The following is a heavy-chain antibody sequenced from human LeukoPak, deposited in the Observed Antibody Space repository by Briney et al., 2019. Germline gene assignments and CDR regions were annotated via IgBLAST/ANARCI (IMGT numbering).Heavy chain of an antibody. CDR3: ARVGSSGWLPFDY. CDR2: ISSSGSTI. V-gene: IGHV3-48*03. CDR1: GFTFSSYE. Sequence: GGSLRLSCAASGFTFSSYEMNRVRQAPGKGLEWVSYISSSGSTIYYADSVKGRFTISRDNAKNTLYLQMNSLRAEDTAVYYCARVGSSGWLPFDYWGQGTLVTVSS. J-gene: IGHJ4*02. D-gene: IGHD6-19*01.